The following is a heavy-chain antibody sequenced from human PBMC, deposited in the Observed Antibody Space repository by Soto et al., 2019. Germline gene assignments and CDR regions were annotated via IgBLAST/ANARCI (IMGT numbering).Heavy chain of an antibody. V-gene: IGHV4-59*08. Sequence: PSDTLSLTCTVSGGSISSYYWSWIRQPPGKGLEWIGYIYYSGSTNYNPSLKSRVTISVDTSKNQFSLKLSSATAADTAVYYCARGDYYYGSGSYVSFDYWGQGTLVTVSS. J-gene: IGHJ4*02. CDR1: GGSISSYY. CDR3: ARGDYYYGSGSYVSFDY. CDR2: IYYSGST. D-gene: IGHD3-10*01.